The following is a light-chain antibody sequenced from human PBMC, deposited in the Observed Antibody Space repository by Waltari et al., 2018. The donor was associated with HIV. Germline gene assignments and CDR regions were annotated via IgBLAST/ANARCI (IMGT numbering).Light chain of an antibody. Sequence: EIVLTQSPATLSLSPGERATLSCRASQSVSSYLAWYRQKPGQVPRLLIYDASNMATGIPARFSGSGSGSDFTLTISSLEPEDFAVYYCQQRSNWPRTFGQGTKVEIK. V-gene: IGKV3-11*01. CDR3: QQRSNWPRT. CDR2: DAS. CDR1: QSVSSY. J-gene: IGKJ1*01.